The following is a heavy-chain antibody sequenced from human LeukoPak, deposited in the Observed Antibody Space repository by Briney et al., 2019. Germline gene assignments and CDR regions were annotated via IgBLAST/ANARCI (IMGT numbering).Heavy chain of an antibody. CDR3: ARDRAGIQLWLRYFDY. Sequence: GGSLRLSCEASGFTFSSYWMSWVRQAPGKGLEWVANIKQDESEKYYVDSVKGRFTISRDNAKNSLYLQMNSLRAEDTAVYYCARDRAGIQLWLRYFDYWGQGTLVTVSS. CDR2: IKQDESEK. CDR1: GFTFSSYW. V-gene: IGHV3-7*01. D-gene: IGHD5-18*01. J-gene: IGHJ4*02.